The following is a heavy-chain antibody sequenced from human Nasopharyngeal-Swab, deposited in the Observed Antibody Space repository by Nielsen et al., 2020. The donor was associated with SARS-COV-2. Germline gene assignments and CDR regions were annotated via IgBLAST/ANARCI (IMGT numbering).Heavy chain of an antibody. CDR2: IYYSGST. CDR1: GGSISSYY. V-gene: IGHV4-59*01. J-gene: IGHJ6*02. D-gene: IGHD4-17*01. Sequence: GSLRLSCTVSGGSISSYYWSWIRQPPGKGLEWIGYIYYSGSTNYSPSLKSRVTISVDTSKNQFSLKLSSVTAADTAVYYCARDLLYGDFYYYYGMDVWGQGTTVTVSS. CDR3: ARDLLYGDFYYYYGMDV.